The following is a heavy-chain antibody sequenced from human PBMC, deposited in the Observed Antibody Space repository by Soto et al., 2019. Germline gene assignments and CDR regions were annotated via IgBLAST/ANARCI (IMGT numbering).Heavy chain of an antibody. CDR1: GFTFSSYA. D-gene: IGHD6-13*01. V-gene: IGHV3-23*01. J-gene: IGHJ6*02. Sequence: SGGSLRLSCAASGFTFSSYAMSWVRQAPGKGLEWVSAISGSGGSTYYADSVKGRFTISRDNSKNTLYLQMNSLRAEDTAVYYCARGPMKNGPIAAAGTVHYYYYGMDVWGQGTTVTVSS. CDR3: ARGPMKNGPIAAAGTVHYYYYGMDV. CDR2: ISGSGGST.